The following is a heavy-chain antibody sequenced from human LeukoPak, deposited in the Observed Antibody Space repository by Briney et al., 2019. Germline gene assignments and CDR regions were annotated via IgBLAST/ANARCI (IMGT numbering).Heavy chain of an antibody. CDR2: ISSSSSYI. Sequence: GGSLRLSCAASGFTFSSYSMNWVRQAPGKGLEWVSSISSSSSYIYYADSVKGRFTISRDNAKNSLYLQMNSLRAEDTAVYYCARDYEVVVRPDYWGQGTLVTVSS. D-gene: IGHD2-15*01. V-gene: IGHV3-21*01. CDR1: GFTFSSYS. CDR3: ARDYEVVVRPDY. J-gene: IGHJ4*02.